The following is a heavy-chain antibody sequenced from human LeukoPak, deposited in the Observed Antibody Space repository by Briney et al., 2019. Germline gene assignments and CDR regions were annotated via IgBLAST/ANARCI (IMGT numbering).Heavy chain of an antibody. D-gene: IGHD6-13*01. J-gene: IGHJ4*02. Sequence: GESLQISCKGSGYSFTSYWIGWVRQMPGKGLEWMGIIYPGDSDTRYSPSFQGQVTISADKSISTAYLQWSSLKASDTAMYYCARQVGYSSSWRLIDYWGQGTLVTVSS. CDR2: IYPGDSDT. CDR1: GYSFTSYW. CDR3: ARQVGYSSSWRLIDY. V-gene: IGHV5-51*01.